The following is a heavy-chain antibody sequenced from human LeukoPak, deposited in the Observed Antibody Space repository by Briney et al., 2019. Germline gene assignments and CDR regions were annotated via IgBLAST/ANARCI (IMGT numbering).Heavy chain of an antibody. J-gene: IGHJ4*02. D-gene: IGHD3-10*01. CDR3: SRHAKGSGSYYNTGYFDY. CDR2: IYHSGST. V-gene: IGHV4-4*02. Sequence: SETLSLTCAVSGGSISNSNWWSWVRQPPGKGLEWIGEIYHSGSTNYNPSLQSRVTMSVDTSKNQISLRLTSVTAADTATYYCSRHAKGSGSYYNTGYFDYWGQGSLVTVSS. CDR1: GGSISNSNW.